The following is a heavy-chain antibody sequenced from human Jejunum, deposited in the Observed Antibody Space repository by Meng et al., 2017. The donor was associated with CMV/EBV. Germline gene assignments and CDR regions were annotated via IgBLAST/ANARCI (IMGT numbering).Heavy chain of an antibody. D-gene: IGHD2-2*01. V-gene: IGHV3-53*01. CDR3: ARALGYCSSTSCSYYYYGMDV. Sequence: NYMSGVRQAPGKGLEWVSVIYSGGSTYYADSVKGRFTISRDNSKNTLYLQMNSLRAEDTAVYYCARALGYCSSTSCSYYYYGMDVWGQGTTVTVSS. J-gene: IGHJ6*02. CDR2: IYSGGST. CDR1: NY.